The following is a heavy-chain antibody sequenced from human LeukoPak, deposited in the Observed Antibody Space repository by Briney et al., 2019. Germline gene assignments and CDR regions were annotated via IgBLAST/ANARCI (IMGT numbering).Heavy chain of an antibody. Sequence: SETLSLTCAVYGGSFSGYYWSWIRQPPGKGLEWIGEINHSGSTYYNPSLKSRVTISVDTSKNQFSLNLSSVTAADTAVYYCARVTGTPRYYGMDVWGQGTTVTVSS. CDR1: GGSFSGYY. J-gene: IGHJ6*02. CDR2: INHSGST. V-gene: IGHV4-34*01. CDR3: ARVTGTPRYYGMDV.